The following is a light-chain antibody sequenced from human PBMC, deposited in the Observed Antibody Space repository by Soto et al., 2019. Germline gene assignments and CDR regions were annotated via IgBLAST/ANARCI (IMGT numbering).Light chain of an antibody. CDR2: GAS. J-gene: IGKJ3*01. CDR1: QSVSSDY. Sequence: ETLFMQSTGSLPLSPGKRATLSSSASQSVSSDYLSWYQQKPGHAPRLLNYGASSRANGIPDRFSGSGSGTDFTLTISSLEPKCFEVYYCQQYGISLTFGPGTKVDIK. CDR3: QQYGISLT. V-gene: IGKV3-20*01.